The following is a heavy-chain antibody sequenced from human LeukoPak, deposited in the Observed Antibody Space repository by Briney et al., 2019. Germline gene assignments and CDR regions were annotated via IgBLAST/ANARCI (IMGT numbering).Heavy chain of an antibody. D-gene: IGHD3-22*01. J-gene: IGHJ4*02. Sequence: PGGSLRLSCAASGFTFDDYGMSWVRQAPGKGLEWVSVIYSGGSTYYADSVKGRFTISRDNSKNTLYLQMNSLRAEDTAVYYCARDPTPTYYDSGGADYWGQGTLVTVSS. CDR3: ARDPTPTYYDSGGADY. V-gene: IGHV3-53*01. CDR2: IYSGGST. CDR1: GFTFDDYG.